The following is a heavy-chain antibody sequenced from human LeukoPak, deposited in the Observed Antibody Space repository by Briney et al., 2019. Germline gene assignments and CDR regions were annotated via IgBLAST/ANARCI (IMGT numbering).Heavy chain of an antibody. CDR1: GFSLRTVGMR. CDR3: ARIPPYSSGWYYFDY. J-gene: IGHJ4*02. CDR2: IDWDDDK. D-gene: IGHD6-19*01. V-gene: IGHV2-70*04. Sequence: SGPALVKSTQTLTLTCTFSGFSLRTVGMRVSWIRQPPGKALEWLALIDWDDDKFYSTSLKTKLPNSQDPSKNQVVLTMTNMDPVDTATYYCARIPPYSSGWYYFDYWGQGTLVTVSS.